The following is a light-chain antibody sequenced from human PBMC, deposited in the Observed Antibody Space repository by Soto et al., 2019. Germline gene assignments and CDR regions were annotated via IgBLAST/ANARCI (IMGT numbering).Light chain of an antibody. V-gene: IGLV1-44*01. CDR1: SSNIGSNA. Sequence: QSVLTQPPSASRTPGQRVTISCSGSSSNIGSNAVNWYQQLPGTAPKLLIYTNDQRPSEVPDRFSGSKSGTSASLAISGLQSEDEADYYCAAWDDYMNSWVFGGGTKLTVL. CDR3: AAWDDYMNSWV. J-gene: IGLJ3*02. CDR2: TND.